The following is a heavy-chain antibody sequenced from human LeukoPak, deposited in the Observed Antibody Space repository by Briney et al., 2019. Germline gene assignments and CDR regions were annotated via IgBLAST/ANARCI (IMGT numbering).Heavy chain of an antibody. CDR2: INHSGST. CDR1: GGSFSGYY. Sequence: SETLSLTCAVYGGSFSGYYWSWIRQPPGKGLEWIGEINHSGSTNYNPSLKSRVTMSVDTSKNQFSLKLSSVTAADTAVYYCARGSGSFGNWGQGTLVTVSS. CDR3: ARGSGSFGN. J-gene: IGHJ4*02. D-gene: IGHD3-10*01. V-gene: IGHV4-34*01.